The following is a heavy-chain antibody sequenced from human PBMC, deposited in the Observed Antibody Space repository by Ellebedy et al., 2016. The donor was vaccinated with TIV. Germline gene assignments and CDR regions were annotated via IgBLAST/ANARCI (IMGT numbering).Heavy chain of an antibody. CDR1: GFTFSSYG. V-gene: IGHV3-30*02. CDR3: AKEAYDILTGSQMHGMDV. J-gene: IGHJ6*02. CDR2: ISYDGREK. D-gene: IGHD3-9*01. Sequence: GESLKISCAASGFTFSSYGMHWVRQAPGKGLEWVAFISYDGREKFYADSVKGRFTISRGNSESTLHVQMSSLRPEDTAVYYCAKEAYDILTGSQMHGMDVWGQGTPVTVSS.